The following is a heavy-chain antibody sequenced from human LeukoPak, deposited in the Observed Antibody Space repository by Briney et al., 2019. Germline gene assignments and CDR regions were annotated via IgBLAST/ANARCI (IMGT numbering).Heavy chain of an antibody. CDR1: GFTLSSYW. CDR3: ACSRTFDY. V-gene: IGHV3-7*03. D-gene: IGHD6-13*01. CDR2: IKQDGSEK. J-gene: IGHJ4*02. Sequence: GGSLRLSCAASGFTLSSYWMTWVRQAPGKGLEWVANIKQDGSEKYYVDSVKGRSTISRDNAKNSLYLQMNSLRAEDTAVYYCACSRTFDYWGQGTLVTVSS.